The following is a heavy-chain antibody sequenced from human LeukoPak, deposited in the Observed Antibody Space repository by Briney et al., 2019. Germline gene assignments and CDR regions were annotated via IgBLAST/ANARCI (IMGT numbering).Heavy chain of an antibody. Sequence: SETLSLTCAVYGGSFSGYYWSWIRQPPGKGLEWIGEINHSGSTNYDPSLKSRVTISVDTSKNQFSLKLSSVTAADTAVYYCARGYSSSWYRSYYFDYWGQGTLVTVSS. CDR1: GGSFSGYY. CDR2: INHSGST. D-gene: IGHD6-13*01. CDR3: ARGYSSSWYRSYYFDY. J-gene: IGHJ4*02. V-gene: IGHV4-34*01.